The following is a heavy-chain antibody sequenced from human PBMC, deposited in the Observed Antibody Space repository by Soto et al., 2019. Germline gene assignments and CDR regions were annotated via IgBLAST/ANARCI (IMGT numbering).Heavy chain of an antibody. Sequence: EVQLVESGGGLVQPGGSLRPSCPAPGFSLSSYGVHWVRHAPGKGLVWVSRINSDGSRTSYAASVKGRFTTSRDNAKNTLYLQMNSLRAEDTAVYYCVRTSLVVAAATREDYWGQGTLVTVSS. V-gene: IGHV3-74*01. CDR2: INSDGSRT. D-gene: IGHD2-15*01. J-gene: IGHJ4*02. CDR3: VRTSLVVAAATREDY. CDR1: GFSLSSYG.